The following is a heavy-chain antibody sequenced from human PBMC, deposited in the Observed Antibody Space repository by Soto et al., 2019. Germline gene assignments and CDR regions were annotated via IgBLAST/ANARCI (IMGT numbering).Heavy chain of an antibody. CDR1: GYTFTSYG. CDR2: ISAYNGNT. V-gene: IGHV1-18*01. Sequence: ASVKVSCKASGYTFTSYGISWVRQAPGQGLEWMGWISAYNGNTNYAQKLQGRVTITADESTSTAYMELSSLRSEDTAVYYCARGRVGGSSSWYFDYWGQGTLVTVSS. D-gene: IGHD6-6*01. CDR3: ARGRVGGSSSWYFDY. J-gene: IGHJ4*02.